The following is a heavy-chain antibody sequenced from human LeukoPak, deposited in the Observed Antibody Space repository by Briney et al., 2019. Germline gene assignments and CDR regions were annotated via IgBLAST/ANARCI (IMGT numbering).Heavy chain of an antibody. D-gene: IGHD2/OR15-2a*01. J-gene: IGHJ4*02. Sequence: GASVKVSCKASGYTFTSYGISWVRQAPGQGLEWMGWINPNSGGTNYAQKFQGRVTMTRDTSISTAYMELSRLRSDDTAVYYCARAGGWGSATLAFDYWGQGTLVTVSS. V-gene: IGHV1-2*02. CDR3: ARAGGWGSATLAFDY. CDR1: GYTFTSYG. CDR2: INPNSGGT.